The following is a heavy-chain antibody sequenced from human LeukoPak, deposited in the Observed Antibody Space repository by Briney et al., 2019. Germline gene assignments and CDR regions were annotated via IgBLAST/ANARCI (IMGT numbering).Heavy chain of an antibody. V-gene: IGHV4-34*01. CDR3: ARASDSSGYQLDY. J-gene: IGHJ4*02. CDR1: GGSFSGYY. CDR2: INHSGST. D-gene: IGHD3-22*01. Sequence: SETLSLTCAVYGGSFSGYYWSWIRQPPGKGLEWIGEINHSGSTNYNPSLKSRVTISVDTSKNQFSLKLSSVTAADTAVYYCARASDSSGYQLDYWGRGTLVTVSS.